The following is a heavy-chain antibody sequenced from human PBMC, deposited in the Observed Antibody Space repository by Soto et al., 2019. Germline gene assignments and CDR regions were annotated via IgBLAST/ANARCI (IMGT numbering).Heavy chain of an antibody. J-gene: IGHJ4*02. CDR3: AKVRSAGCGGDCPLDC. D-gene: IGHD2-21*02. CDR1: GFIFKNFG. V-gene: IGHV3-30*18. CDR2: ISYDGSET. Sequence: QVQLVESGGGVVQPGRSLRLSCAASGFIFKNFGMHWVRQAPGEGLEWLTVISYDGSETYYAESVKGRFTISRDNSKNTVYLDMNGLRVGDTAVYYCAKVRSAGCGGDCPLDCWGQGTPVTVSS.